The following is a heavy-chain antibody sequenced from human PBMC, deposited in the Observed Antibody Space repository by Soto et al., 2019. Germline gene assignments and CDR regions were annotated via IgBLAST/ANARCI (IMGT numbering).Heavy chain of an antibody. D-gene: IGHD1-20*01. J-gene: IGHJ4*02. V-gene: IGHV4-34*01. CDR3: ARGSITGTLYYFDY. Sequence: SETLSLTCAVYGGSFSGYYWSWIRQPPGKGLEWIGEINHSGSTNYNPSLKSRVTISVDTSKNQFSLKLSSVTAADTAVYYCARGSITGTLYYFDYWGQGTLVTVSS. CDR1: GGSFSGYY. CDR2: INHSGST.